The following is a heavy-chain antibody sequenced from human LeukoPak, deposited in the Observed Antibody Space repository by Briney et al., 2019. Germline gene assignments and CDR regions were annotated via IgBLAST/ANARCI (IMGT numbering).Heavy chain of an antibody. CDR3: ATGENKYQLLGDYYYYMDV. D-gene: IGHD2-2*01. Sequence: ASVKVSCKASGYTFTSYGISWVRQAPGQGLEWMGWISAYNGNTNYAQKLQGRVTMTEDTSTDTAYMELSSLRSEDTAVYYCATGENKYQLLGDYYYYMDVWGKGTTVTVSS. CDR1: GYTFTSYG. V-gene: IGHV1-18*01. J-gene: IGHJ6*03. CDR2: ISAYNGNT.